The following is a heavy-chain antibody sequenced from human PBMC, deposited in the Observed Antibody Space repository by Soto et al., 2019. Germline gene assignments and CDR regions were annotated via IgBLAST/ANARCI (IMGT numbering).Heavy chain of an antibody. D-gene: IGHD1-1*01. J-gene: IGHJ6*02. CDR2: ISGSGGST. Sequence: EVQLLESGGGLVQPGGSLRLSCAASGFTFSSYAMSWVRQAPGKGLEWVSAISGSGGSTYYADSVKGRFTISRDNSKNPLYLPMNRLRAEDTAVYYCAKEGESTGTRGDYSGMDVWGQGTTVTVSS. V-gene: IGHV3-23*01. CDR1: GFTFSSYA. CDR3: AKEGESTGTRGDYSGMDV.